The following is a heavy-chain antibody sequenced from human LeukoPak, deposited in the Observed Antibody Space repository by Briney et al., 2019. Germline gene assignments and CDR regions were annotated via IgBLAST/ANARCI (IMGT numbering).Heavy chain of an antibody. CDR2: ISSSSTYI. V-gene: IGHV3-21*01. Sequence: GGSLRLSCAASGFTFSSYSMNWVRQAPGKGLEWVSSISSSSTYIYYADSVKGRFTISRDNAKNSLYLQMNSLRAEDTALYYCAPSYGSGSYPLDFWGQGTLVTVSS. J-gene: IGHJ4*02. CDR3: APSYGSGSYPLDF. D-gene: IGHD3-10*01. CDR1: GFTFSSYS.